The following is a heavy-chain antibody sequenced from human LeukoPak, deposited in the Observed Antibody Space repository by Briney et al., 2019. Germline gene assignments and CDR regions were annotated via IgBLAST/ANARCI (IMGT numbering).Heavy chain of an antibody. V-gene: IGHV3-30*18. CDR1: GFTFISYG. Sequence: GGSLRLSCAASGFTFISYGMHWVRQAPGKGLEWVAVISYDGSNKYYAASVKGRFTISRDNSKNTLYLQMNTLRAEDTAVYYCAKARPAIAARVGYYYGLDVWGQGTTVTVSS. CDR3: AKARPAIAARVGYYYGLDV. J-gene: IGHJ6*02. D-gene: IGHD6-6*01. CDR2: ISYDGSNK.